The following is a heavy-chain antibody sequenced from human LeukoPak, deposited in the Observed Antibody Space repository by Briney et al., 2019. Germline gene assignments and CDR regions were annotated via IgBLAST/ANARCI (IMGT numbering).Heavy chain of an antibody. V-gene: IGHV5-51*01. D-gene: IGHD6-13*01. Sequence: GESLKISCKGSGYSFTSYWIGWVRQMPGKGLEWMGIIYPGDSDTRYSPSFQGQVTISADKSISTAYLQWSSLKASDTAMYYCARLASSSSWYYGAFDIWGQGTMVTVSS. CDR1: GYSFTSYW. J-gene: IGHJ3*02. CDR2: IYPGDSDT. CDR3: ARLASSSSWYYGAFDI.